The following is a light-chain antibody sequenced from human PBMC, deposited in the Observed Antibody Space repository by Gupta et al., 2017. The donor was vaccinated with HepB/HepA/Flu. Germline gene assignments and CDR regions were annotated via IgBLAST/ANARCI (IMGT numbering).Light chain of an antibody. CDR2: DDT. Sequence: QSALTQPASVSGSPGQSITISCTGTSSDVGTYNSVSWYQQYPGKAPKLLISDDTNRPSWLSSRFSGSKSGNTASLTISGLQAEDEAEYYCSSFTGTNTLVVFGGGTKLTVL. V-gene: IGLV2-14*03. J-gene: IGLJ2*01. CDR1: SSDVGTYNS. CDR3: SSFTGTNTLVV.